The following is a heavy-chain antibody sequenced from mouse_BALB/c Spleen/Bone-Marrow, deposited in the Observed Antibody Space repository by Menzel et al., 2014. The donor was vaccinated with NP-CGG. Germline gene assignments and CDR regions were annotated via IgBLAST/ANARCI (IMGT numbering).Heavy chain of an antibody. D-gene: IGHD2-4*01. CDR3: ARDYYDYYFDY. V-gene: IGHV1-20*02. CDR2: INPYNGDT. J-gene: IGHJ2*01. Sequence: EVKLQESGPELVKPGASVKISCKASGYSFTGYFMNWVMQSHGKSLEWIGRINPYNGDTFYNQKFKGKATLTVDKSSSTAHMELRSLASEDSAVYYCARDYYDYYFDYWGQGTTLTVSS. CDR1: GYSFTGYF.